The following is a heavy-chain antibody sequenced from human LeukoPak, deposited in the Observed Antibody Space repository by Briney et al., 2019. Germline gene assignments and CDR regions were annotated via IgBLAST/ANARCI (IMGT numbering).Heavy chain of an antibody. V-gene: IGHV3-15*01. J-gene: IGHJ4*02. Sequence: GGSLRLSCAASGFTFNNAWMSWVRQAPGKGLEWAARIKSETDGGATHYAAPVQGRFTISRDDSEKTLFLQMNSLKTEDTAVYYCTTGGRNGAFQFDSWGQGTLVTVSS. CDR2: IKSETDGGAT. CDR3: TTGGRNGAFQFDS. CDR1: GFTFNNAW. D-gene: IGHD1-26*01.